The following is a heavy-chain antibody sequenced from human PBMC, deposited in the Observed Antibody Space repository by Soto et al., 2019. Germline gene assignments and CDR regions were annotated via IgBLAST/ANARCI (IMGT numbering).Heavy chain of an antibody. CDR2: ISAYNGNT. Sequence: QVPLVQSGAEVKKPGASVKVSCKASGYTFTSYGISWVRQAPGQGLEWMGWISAYNGNTNYAQKLQGRVTMTTDTSTSTAYMELRSLRSDDTAVYYCAVVLLWFGELASFDYWGQGTLVTVSS. CDR3: AVVLLWFGELASFDY. J-gene: IGHJ4*02. V-gene: IGHV1-18*01. D-gene: IGHD3-10*01. CDR1: GYTFTSYG.